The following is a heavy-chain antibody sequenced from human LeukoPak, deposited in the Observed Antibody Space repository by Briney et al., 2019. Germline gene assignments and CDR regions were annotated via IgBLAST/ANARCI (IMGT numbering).Heavy chain of an antibody. D-gene: IGHD3-22*01. CDR1: GGSISSYY. V-gene: IGHV4-4*07. CDR2: IYTSGST. J-gene: IGHJ4*02. Sequence: SETLSLTCTVSGGSISSYYWSWIRQPAGKGLEWIGRIYTSGSTNYNPSLKSRVTMSVDTSKNQFSLKLSSVTAADTAVYYCARERDNGYYYDSSGYSFGFDYWGQGTLVTVSS. CDR3: ARERDNGYYYDSSGYSFGFDY.